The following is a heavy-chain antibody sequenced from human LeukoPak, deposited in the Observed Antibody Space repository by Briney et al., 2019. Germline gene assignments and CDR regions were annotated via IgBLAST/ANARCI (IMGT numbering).Heavy chain of an antibody. CDR1: GGTFSSYA. V-gene: IGHV1-69*01. CDR3: AKEMTLYCGGDCYLFDY. J-gene: IGHJ4*02. D-gene: IGHD2-21*01. CDR2: IIPIFGTA. Sequence: SVKVSCKASGGTFSSYAISWVRQAPGQGLEWMGGIIPIFGTANYAQKFQGRVTITADESTSTAYMELNSLRAEDTAVYYCAKEMTLYCGGDCYLFDYWGQGTLVTVSS.